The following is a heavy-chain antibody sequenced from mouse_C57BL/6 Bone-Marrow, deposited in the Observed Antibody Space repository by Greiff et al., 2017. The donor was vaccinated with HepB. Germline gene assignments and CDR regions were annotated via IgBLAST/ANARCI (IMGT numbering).Heavy chain of an antibody. Sequence: DVKLVESGGGLVQPGESLKLSCESNEYEFPSHDMSWVRKTPEKRLELVAAINSDGGSTYYPDTMERRFIISRDNTKQTVYMQMSSLRAEDTALYYCARDGDDGRDFDYWGQGTTLTVSS. J-gene: IGHJ2*01. CDR2: INSDGGST. D-gene: IGHD2-2*01. V-gene: IGHV5-2*01. CDR3: ARDGDDGRDFDY. CDR1: EYEFPSHD.